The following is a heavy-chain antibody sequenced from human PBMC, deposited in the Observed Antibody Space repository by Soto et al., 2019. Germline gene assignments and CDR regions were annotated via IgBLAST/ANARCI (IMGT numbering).Heavy chain of an antibody. Sequence: SETLSLTCTVSGGSTDSRSHYWGWIRQPPGRGLEWIGSVYYSGSTHDNPSLQSRVTISVDTSRNQFSLNLISVTAADTAVYFCARQPRGPGYGERGLYFDHWGQGTLVTVSA. CDR3: ARQPRGPGYGERGLYFDH. CDR1: GGSTDSRSHY. CDR2: VYYSGST. V-gene: IGHV4-39*01. D-gene: IGHD3-16*01. J-gene: IGHJ4*02.